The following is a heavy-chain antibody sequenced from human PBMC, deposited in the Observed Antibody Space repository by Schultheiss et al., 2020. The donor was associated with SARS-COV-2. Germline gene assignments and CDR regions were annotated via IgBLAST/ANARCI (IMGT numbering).Heavy chain of an antibody. V-gene: IGHV3-66*04. CDR1: GFTFSSYA. J-gene: IGHJ6*03. CDR3: ARRPCSSTSCYTQEYYYYYMDV. Sequence: GGSLRLSCAASGFTFSSYAMSWVRQAPGKGLEWVSVIYSGGSTYYADSVKGRFTISRDNAKNSLYLQMNSLRAEDTAVYYCARRPCSSTSCYTQEYYYYYMDVWGKGTTVTVSS. CDR2: IYSGGST. D-gene: IGHD2-2*02.